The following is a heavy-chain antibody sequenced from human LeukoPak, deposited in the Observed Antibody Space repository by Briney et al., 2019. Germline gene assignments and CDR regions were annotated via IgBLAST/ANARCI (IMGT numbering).Heavy chain of an antibody. CDR3: ARASLGYYGSGSMYGMDV. J-gene: IGHJ6*02. Sequence: SQTLSLTRTVSGGSISSGDYYWSWIRQPPGKGLEWIGYIYYSGSTYYNPSLKSRVTISVDTSKNQFSLKLSSVTAADTAVYYCARASLGYYGSGSMYGMDVWGQGTTVTVSS. CDR1: GGSISSGDYY. D-gene: IGHD3-10*01. CDR2: IYYSGST. V-gene: IGHV4-30-4*01.